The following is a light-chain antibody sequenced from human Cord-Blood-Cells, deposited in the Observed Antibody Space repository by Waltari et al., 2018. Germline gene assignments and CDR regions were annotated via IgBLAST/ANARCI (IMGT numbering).Light chain of an antibody. Sequence: QSALTHPAPVSGSPGQAITISCRGTSSYAGRWHLVPWYQQPPGKAPKLMIYEGSKRPSGLSNRFSGSKSGNTASLTISGLQAEDEADYYCCSYAGSSTNYVFGTGTKVTVL. CDR3: CSYAGSSTNYV. CDR2: EGS. J-gene: IGLJ1*01. V-gene: IGLV2-23*01. CDR1: SSYAGRWHL.